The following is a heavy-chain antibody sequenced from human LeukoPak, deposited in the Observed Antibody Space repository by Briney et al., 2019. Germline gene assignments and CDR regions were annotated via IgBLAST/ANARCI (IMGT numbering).Heavy chain of an antibody. D-gene: IGHD2-15*01. Sequence: GASVKVSCKVSGYTLTELSMHWVRQAPGKGLEWMGGFDPEGGETIYAQKFQGRVTMTEDTSTDTAYMELSSLRSEDTAVYYCATVNLGYCSGGSCYWFDPWGQGTLVTVSS. CDR1: GYTLTELS. V-gene: IGHV1-24*01. CDR3: ATVNLGYCSGGSCYWFDP. CDR2: FDPEGGET. J-gene: IGHJ5*02.